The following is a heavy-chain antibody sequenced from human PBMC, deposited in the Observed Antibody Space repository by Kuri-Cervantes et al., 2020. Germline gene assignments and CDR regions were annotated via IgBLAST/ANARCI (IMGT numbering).Heavy chain of an antibody. D-gene: IGHD3-3*01. CDR1: GFTFSSYG. V-gene: IGHV3-30*03. CDR3: ASPMDDFWSGYNY. Sequence: GGSLRLSCAASGFTFSSYGMHWVRQAPGKGLEWVAVISYDGSNKYYADSVKGRSTISRDNSKNTLYLQMNSLRAEDTAVYYCASPMDDFWSGYNYWGQGTLVTVSS. CDR2: ISYDGSNK. J-gene: IGHJ4*02.